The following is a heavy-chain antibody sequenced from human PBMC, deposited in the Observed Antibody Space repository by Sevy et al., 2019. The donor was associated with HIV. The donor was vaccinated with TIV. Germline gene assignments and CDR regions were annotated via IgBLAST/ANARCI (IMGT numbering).Heavy chain of an antibody. Sequence: GGSLRLSCAASGFTFSSYAMSWVRQAPGKGLERVSAISGSGGSTYYADSVKGRFTISRDNSKNTLYLQMNSLRAEDTAVYYCAKAGSGYSSSWYYDYWGQGTLVTVSS. CDR3: AKAGSGYSSSWYYDY. J-gene: IGHJ4*02. V-gene: IGHV3-23*01. D-gene: IGHD6-13*01. CDR1: GFTFSSYA. CDR2: ISGSGGST.